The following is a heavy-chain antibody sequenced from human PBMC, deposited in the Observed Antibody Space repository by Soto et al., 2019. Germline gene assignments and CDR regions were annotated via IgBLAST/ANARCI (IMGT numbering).Heavy chain of an antibody. V-gene: IGHV3-33*01. CDR1: GFTFSSDA. J-gene: IGHJ3*02. CDR2: IWNDGSNK. CDR3: ARYAWGSGYGFEI. D-gene: IGHD2-15*01. Sequence: QVQLVESGGGVVQPGRSLRLSCAASGFTFSSDAMHWVRQAPGKGLDWVAFIWNDGSNKYYADSVRGRAIISRDNSENTLYLQMNSLGGEDRAVYFGARYAWGSGYGFEIWGQGTTVTV.